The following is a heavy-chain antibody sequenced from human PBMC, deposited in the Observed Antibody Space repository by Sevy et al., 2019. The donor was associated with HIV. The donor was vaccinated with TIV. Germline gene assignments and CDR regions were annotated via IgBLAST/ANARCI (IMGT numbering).Heavy chain of an antibody. J-gene: IGHJ5*02. CDR1: GYTFTGYY. D-gene: IGHD6-13*01. CDR2: INPNSGGT. CDR3: ARDYHIAAAGTASWFDP. V-gene: IGHV1-2*02. Sequence: KHRASVKVSCKASGYTFTGYYMHWVRQAPGQGLEWMGWINPNSGGTNYAQKFQGRVTMTRDTSISTAYMELSRLRSDDTAVYYCARDYHIAAAGTASWFDPWGQGTLVTVSS.